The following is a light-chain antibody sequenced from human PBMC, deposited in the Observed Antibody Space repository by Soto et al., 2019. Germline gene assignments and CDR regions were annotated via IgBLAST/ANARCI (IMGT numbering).Light chain of an antibody. J-gene: IGLJ2*01. CDR1: SSNIGSNY. Sequence: QSVLTQPPSASGTPGQSVTISCSGSSSNIGSNYVYWYQQLPGTAPKLLIYRNNQRPSGVPDRFSGSKSGTSASLAISVLRSEDEADYYCAAWDDSLSGVVFGGGTKLTVL. CDR2: RNN. CDR3: AAWDDSLSGVV. V-gene: IGLV1-47*01.